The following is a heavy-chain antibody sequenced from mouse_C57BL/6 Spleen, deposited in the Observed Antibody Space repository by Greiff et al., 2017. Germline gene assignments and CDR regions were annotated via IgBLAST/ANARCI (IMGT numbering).Heavy chain of an antibody. D-gene: IGHD6-1*01. Sequence: EVKLMESEGGLVQPGRSMTLSCTASGFTFSDYYMAWVRQVPEKGLEWVANINYDGSSTYYLDSLKSRFIISRDNAKNILYLQMSSLKSEDTATYYWARECPFRTMDYWGQGTSVTVSS. CDR3: ARECPFRTMDY. CDR1: GFTFSDYY. CDR2: INYDGSST. J-gene: IGHJ4*01. V-gene: IGHV5-16*01.